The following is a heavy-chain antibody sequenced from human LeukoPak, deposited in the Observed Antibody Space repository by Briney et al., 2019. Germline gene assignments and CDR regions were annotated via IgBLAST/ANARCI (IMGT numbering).Heavy chain of an antibody. Sequence: GGSLRLSCAASGFTFSSYGMHWVRQAPGKGLEWVAVISYDGSNRYYADSVKGRFTISRDNSKNTLYLQMNSLRAEDTAVYYCAKDLQYYYDSSGYYVDYWGQGTLVTVSS. D-gene: IGHD3-22*01. CDR2: ISYDGSNR. CDR3: AKDLQYYYDSSGYYVDY. J-gene: IGHJ4*02. V-gene: IGHV3-30*18. CDR1: GFTFSSYG.